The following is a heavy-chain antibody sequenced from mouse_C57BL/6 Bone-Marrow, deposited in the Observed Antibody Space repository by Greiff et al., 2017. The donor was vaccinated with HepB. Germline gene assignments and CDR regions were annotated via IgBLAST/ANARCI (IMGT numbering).Heavy chain of an antibody. CDR3: TVLRFDH. Sequence: VQLKESGAELVRPGASVKLSCTASGFNIKDDYMHWVKQRPEQGLEWIGWIDPENGDTEYASKFQGKATITADTSSNTAYLQLSSLTSEDTAVYYCTVLRFDHWGQGTTLTVSS. D-gene: IGHD1-1*01. J-gene: IGHJ2*01. CDR2: IDPENGDT. V-gene: IGHV14-4*01. CDR1: GFNIKDDY.